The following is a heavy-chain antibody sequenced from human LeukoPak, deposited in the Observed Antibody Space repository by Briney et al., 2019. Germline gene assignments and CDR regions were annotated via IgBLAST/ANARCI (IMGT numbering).Heavy chain of an antibody. J-gene: IGHJ5*02. D-gene: IGHD2-15*01. CDR1: GFIFSGYA. Sequence: GTSLRLSCAASGFIFSGYAMHWVRQAPGTGLEWVAVIWSDGSRQYYLDSVKGRFTISRDNSKNTLYLQMNSLRAEDTAVYSCARGVAQNGNPNCFDPWGRGTLVTVSS. CDR3: ARGVAQNGNPNCFDP. CDR2: IWSDGSRQ. V-gene: IGHV3-33*01.